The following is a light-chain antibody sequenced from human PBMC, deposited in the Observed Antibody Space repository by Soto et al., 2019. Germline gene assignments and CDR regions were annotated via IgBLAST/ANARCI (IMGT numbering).Light chain of an antibody. J-gene: IGKJ5*01. CDR2: GAS. CDR1: QSLSSN. Sequence: EVVMTQSPATLSVSPGERATLSYRASQSLSSNLAWCQQKPGQAPRPLIYGASTRATGIPARFSGSGSGTEFTLTISSLQSEDCAVYYCQQHNNWPPITFGQGTRLEIK. CDR3: QQHNNWPPIT. V-gene: IGKV3-15*01.